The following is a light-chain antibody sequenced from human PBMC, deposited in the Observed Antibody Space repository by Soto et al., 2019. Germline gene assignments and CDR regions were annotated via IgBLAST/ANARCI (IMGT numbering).Light chain of an antibody. Sequence: EIVLTQSPGTLSLSPGERATLSCRASQSVSSSYLAWYQQKPGQAPRLLIYGASSRATGIPDRFSGSGSGKDFTLTISRLEPEDVAVYYCQQYGSSPRMYTFGQGTKLEIK. CDR2: GAS. J-gene: IGKJ2*01. CDR1: QSVSSSY. V-gene: IGKV3-20*01. CDR3: QQYGSSPRMYT.